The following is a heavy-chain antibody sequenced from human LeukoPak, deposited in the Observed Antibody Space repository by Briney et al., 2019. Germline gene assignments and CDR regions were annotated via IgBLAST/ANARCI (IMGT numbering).Heavy chain of an antibody. D-gene: IGHD2-2*01. J-gene: IGHJ5*02. Sequence: SETLSLTCTVSGGSISSYYWSWIRQPPGKGLEWIGYIYYSGSTNYNPSLKSRVTISVDTSKNQFSLKLSSVTAADTAVYYCASYYLGYCSSTSCPPNWFDPWGQGTLVTVSS. CDR2: IYYSGST. CDR1: GGSISSYY. V-gene: IGHV4-59*12. CDR3: ASYYLGYCSSTSCPPNWFDP.